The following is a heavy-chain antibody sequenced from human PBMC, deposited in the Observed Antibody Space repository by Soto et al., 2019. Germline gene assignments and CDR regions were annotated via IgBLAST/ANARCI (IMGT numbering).Heavy chain of an antibody. CDR3: ARGGVATIFDP. CDR1: GGSVSSGSYY. Sequence: SETLSLTCTVSGGSVSSGSYYWSWIRQPPGKGLEWIGYTYYSGSTNYNPSLKSRVTISVDTSKNQFSLKLSSVTAADTAVYYCARGGVATIFDPWGQGTLVTVSS. J-gene: IGHJ5*02. D-gene: IGHD5-12*01. V-gene: IGHV4-61*01. CDR2: TYYSGST.